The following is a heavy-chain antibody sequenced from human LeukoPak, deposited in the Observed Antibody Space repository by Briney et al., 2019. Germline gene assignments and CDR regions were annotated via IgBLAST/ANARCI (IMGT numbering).Heavy chain of an antibody. D-gene: IGHD5-18*01. CDR2: ISGSGGST. J-gene: IGHJ5*02. Sequence: GGSLRLSCAASGFTFSDYAMTWVRQAPGKGLEWVSAISGSGGSTYYADSVKGRFTISRDNSKNTLYLQMNSLRAEDTAVYYCAKDPSDGSYGFYWFDPWGQGTLVTVSS. V-gene: IGHV3-23*01. CDR1: GFTFSDYA. CDR3: AKDPSDGSYGFYWFDP.